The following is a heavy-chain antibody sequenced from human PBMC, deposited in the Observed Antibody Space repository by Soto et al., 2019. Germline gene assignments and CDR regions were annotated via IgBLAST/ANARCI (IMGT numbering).Heavy chain of an antibody. CDR1: GDSITTGSYT. CDR2: TYHSGGT. Sequence: QVQLQEAGSGLVEPSQTLSLTCAITGDSITTGSYTWNWIRQPPGKGLEWIGFTYHSGGTFYNAALQCRVTITVDRSENPFSLKLISVTAADTAVYYCARDVAVRGSMGWFDAWGQGILVTVSS. V-gene: IGHV4-30-2*01. D-gene: IGHD3-10*01. J-gene: IGHJ5*02. CDR3: ARDVAVRGSMGWFDA.